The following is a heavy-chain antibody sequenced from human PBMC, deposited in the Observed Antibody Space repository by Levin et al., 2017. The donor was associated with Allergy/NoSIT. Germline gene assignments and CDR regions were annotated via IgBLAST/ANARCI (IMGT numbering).Heavy chain of an antibody. CDR1: GYTFTSYD. Sequence: ASVKVSCKASGYTFTSYDINWVRQATGQGLEWMGWMNPNSGNTGYAQKFQGRVTMTRNTSISTAYMELSSLRSEDTAVYYCARTTAWAYSSSPPGSDYWGQGTLVTVSS. J-gene: IGHJ4*02. D-gene: IGHD6-6*01. CDR3: ARTTAWAYSSSPPGSDY. CDR2: MNPNSGNT. V-gene: IGHV1-8*01.